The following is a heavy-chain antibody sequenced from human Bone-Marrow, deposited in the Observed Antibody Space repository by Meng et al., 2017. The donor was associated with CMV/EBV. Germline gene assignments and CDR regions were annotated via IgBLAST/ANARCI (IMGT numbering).Heavy chain of an antibody. D-gene: IGHD2-2*01. V-gene: IGHV3-48*04. J-gene: IGHJ4*02. Sequence: GESLKISCAASGFTFSSYWMHWVCQAPEKGLEWVSGISWNSGSIGYADSVKGRFTISRDNAKDSVYLQMKNLRAEDTAMYYCSRDVEPGAFGLFLWGQGKLVTVSS. CDR1: GFTFSSYW. CDR2: ISWNSGSI. CDR3: SRDVEPGAFGLFL.